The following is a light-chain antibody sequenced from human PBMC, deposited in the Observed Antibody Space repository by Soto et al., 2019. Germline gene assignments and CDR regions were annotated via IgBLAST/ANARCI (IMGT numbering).Light chain of an antibody. J-gene: IGKJ1*01. CDR2: APS. V-gene: IGKV1-12*01. CDR3: HQANSFPWT. Sequence: DIQMTQSPSSVSASVGDRVTITCRASQGISSWLVWYQQNPGKDPKLLIYAPSSLQGGVLSRFIGSGYGTYFTLTITSLQPEDFATYYCHQANSFPWTFGQGTKVEIK. CDR1: QGISSW.